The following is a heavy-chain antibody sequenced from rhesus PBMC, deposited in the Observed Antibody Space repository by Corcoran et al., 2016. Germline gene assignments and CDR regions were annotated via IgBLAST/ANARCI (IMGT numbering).Heavy chain of an antibody. CDR2: IRCVGGST. J-gene: IGHJ4*01. D-gene: IGHD1-26*01. CDR3: AKGPPLITGTAAPPDY. V-gene: IGHV3S5*01. Sequence: EVQLVESGGGLVQPGGSLSLSCAASGFTFRSYGMSWVRQAPGKGLGWVSYIRCVGGSTSYAGSRQGVFAMSRNNSKNTLTLQLQSRRAEETAVYYCAKGPPLITGTAAPPDYWGQGVLVTVSS. CDR1: GFTFRSYG.